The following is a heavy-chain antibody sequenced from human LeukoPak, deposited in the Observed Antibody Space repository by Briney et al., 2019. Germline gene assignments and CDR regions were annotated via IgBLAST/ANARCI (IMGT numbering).Heavy chain of an antibody. Sequence: GESLKISCKGSGYTFSSYWIGWVRQMPGKGLEWMGIIYPDDSDIRYSPSFPGQVTISADKSISTAYLQWSSLKASDTAMYYCARLAYCSNDVCYSNYYYSMDVWGKGTTVTVSS. J-gene: IGHJ6*03. D-gene: IGHD2-8*01. CDR2: IYPDDSDI. CDR1: GYTFSSYW. V-gene: IGHV5-51*01. CDR3: ARLAYCSNDVCYSNYYYSMDV.